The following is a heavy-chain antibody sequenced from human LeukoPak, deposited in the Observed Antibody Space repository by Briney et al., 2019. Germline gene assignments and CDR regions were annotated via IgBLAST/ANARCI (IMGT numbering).Heavy chain of an antibody. Sequence: SETLSLTCTVSGGSISSSSYYWGWIRQPPGKGLEWIGSIYYSGSTYYNPSLKSRVTISVDTSKNQFSLKLSSVTAADTAVYYCARGDYSDYWGQGTLVTVSS. V-gene: IGHV4-39*07. CDR2: IYYSGST. CDR1: GGSISSSSYY. J-gene: IGHJ4*02. CDR3: ARGDYSDY.